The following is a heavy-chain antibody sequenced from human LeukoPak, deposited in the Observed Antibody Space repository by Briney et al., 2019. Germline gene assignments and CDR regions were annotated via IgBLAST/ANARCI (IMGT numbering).Heavy chain of an antibody. Sequence: ASVKVSCKASGYNLISYGIIWVRQAPGQGLEWMGWISAYNVNTNYAQKFQGRVTMTTDTSTSTAYMELRSLKSDDTAVYFFARPYDTSGYYNYYLDYWGQGTLVTVSS. D-gene: IGHD3-22*01. CDR2: ISAYNVNT. CDR1: GYNLISYG. J-gene: IGHJ4*02. CDR3: ARPYDTSGYYNYYLDY. V-gene: IGHV1-18*01.